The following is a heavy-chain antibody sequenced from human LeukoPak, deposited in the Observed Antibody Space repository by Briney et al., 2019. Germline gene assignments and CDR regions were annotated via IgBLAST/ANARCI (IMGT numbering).Heavy chain of an antibody. V-gene: IGHV4-4*09. CDR1: GGSISTYY. Sequence: SETLSLTCTVSGGSISTYYWSWIRQAPGKGLEWIGYIYTSGSTDYNPSLKSRVTISLDTSINQFSLNLNSVTAADTAVYYCARSRGRKVTTFDYWGQGILVTVYS. CDR3: ARSRGRKVTTFDY. J-gene: IGHJ4*02. CDR2: IYTSGST. D-gene: IGHD3-10*01.